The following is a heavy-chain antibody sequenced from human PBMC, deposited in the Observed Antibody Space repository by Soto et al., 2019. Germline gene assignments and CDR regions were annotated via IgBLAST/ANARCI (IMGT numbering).Heavy chain of an antibody. CDR3: ARVPMSSSWVYYYYGMDV. Sequence: SETLSLTCAVSCGSTSSTNWWTWVRQSPVRGLECIGEIYHSGSTNYSPSLKSRVTIAVDKSTNHFSLTLSSVTAADTAVYYCARVPMSSSWVYYYYGMDVWGQGTPVTVSS. V-gene: IGHV4-4*02. CDR1: CGSTSSTNW. CDR2: IYHSGST. J-gene: IGHJ6*02. D-gene: IGHD6-13*01.